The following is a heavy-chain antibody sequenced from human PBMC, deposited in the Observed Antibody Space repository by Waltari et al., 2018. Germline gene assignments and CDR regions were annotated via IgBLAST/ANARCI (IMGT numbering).Heavy chain of an antibody. Sequence: QVQLVQSGAEVKRPGASVRVSCKASGYTFTDYNLHWVRQAPGGANYAQKFQGRCTMTRDTSISTVYMELTTLRSDDTAVYYCARGHNYAYEYWGQGTLVTVSS. D-gene: IGHD5-18*01. CDR3: ARGHNYAYEY. V-gene: IGHV1-2*02. CDR1: GYTFTDYN. J-gene: IGHJ4*02. CDR2: GGA.